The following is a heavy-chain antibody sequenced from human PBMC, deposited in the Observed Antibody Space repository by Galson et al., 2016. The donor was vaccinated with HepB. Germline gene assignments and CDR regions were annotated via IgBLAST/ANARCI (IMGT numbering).Heavy chain of an antibody. Sequence: SLRLSCAASGFSFNSHSLCWVRQAPGKGLEWLSYISARGAIIHYADSLKGRASASRDNAKSPLFLQMNSLTAEDTAVYYCARDPLSCTEGYCIEPFDYWGQGTVVTVSS. CDR1: GFSFNSHS. CDR2: ISARGAII. D-gene: IGHD2-8*02. V-gene: IGHV3-48*04. J-gene: IGHJ4*02. CDR3: ARDPLSCTEGYCIEPFDY.